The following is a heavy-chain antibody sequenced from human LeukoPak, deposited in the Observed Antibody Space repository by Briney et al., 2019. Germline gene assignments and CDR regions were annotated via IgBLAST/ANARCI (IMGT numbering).Heavy chain of an antibody. J-gene: IGHJ4*02. CDR1: GFTFSDYS. Sequence: GGSLRLSCAASGFTFSDYSMNWVRQAPGKGLEWVSIIRSRSSYIFYADSVKGRFTISRDNAKNSLYLQMNSLRVEDTAVYYCARDGPHRYGFDYWGQETLVTVSS. CDR2: IRSRSSYI. V-gene: IGHV3-21*01. CDR3: ARDGPHRYGFDY. D-gene: IGHD5-18*01.